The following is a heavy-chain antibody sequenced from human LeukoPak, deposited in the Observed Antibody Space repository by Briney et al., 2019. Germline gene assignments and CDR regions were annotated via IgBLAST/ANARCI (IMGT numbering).Heavy chain of an antibody. CDR2: ISSTSSYI. V-gene: IGHV3-21*01. D-gene: IGHD1/OR15-1a*01. CDR1: GFTFSSYT. J-gene: IGHJ6*03. CDR3: GAGTFYYYMDV. Sequence: PGGSLRLSCAASGFTFSSYTMNWVRQAPGKRLEWVSSISSTSSYIYYADSVKGRVTISRDNAKNSLYLQMNSLRAEDTAVYYCGAGTFYYYMDVWGKGTTVTVSS.